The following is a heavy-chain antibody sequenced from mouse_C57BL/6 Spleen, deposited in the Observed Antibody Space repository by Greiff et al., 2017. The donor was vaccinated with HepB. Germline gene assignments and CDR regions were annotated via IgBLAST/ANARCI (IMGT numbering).Heavy chain of an antibody. CDR2: IHPNSGST. J-gene: IGHJ4*01. V-gene: IGHV1-64*01. D-gene: IGHD1-1*01. Sequence: VQLQQPGAELVKPGASVKLSCKASGYTFTSYWMHWVKQRPGQGLEWIGMIHPNSGSTNYNEKFKSKATLTVDKSSSTAYMQLSSLTSADSAVYYCAIGTTVVAPYYYAMDYWGQGTSVTVSS. CDR1: GYTFTSYW. CDR3: AIGTTVVAPYYYAMDY.